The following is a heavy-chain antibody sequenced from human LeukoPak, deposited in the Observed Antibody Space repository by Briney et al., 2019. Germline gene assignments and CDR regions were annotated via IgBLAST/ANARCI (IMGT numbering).Heavy chain of an antibody. Sequence: VGSLRLSCAASGFTFSSYAMSSVRQAPGNGLEWVSAISGSGDSTNSADSVKGRSTIATDTSKNTLYLQMNSLRDEDTAVYYCAKVPWILLWTHYFDYWGQGTLVTVSS. D-gene: IGHD5-18*01. J-gene: IGHJ4*02. CDR3: AKVPWILLWTHYFDY. CDR1: GFTFSSYA. CDR2: ISGSGDST. V-gene: IGHV3-23*01.